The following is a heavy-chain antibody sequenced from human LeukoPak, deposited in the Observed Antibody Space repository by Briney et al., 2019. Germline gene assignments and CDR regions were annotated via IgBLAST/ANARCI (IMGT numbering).Heavy chain of an antibody. CDR2: IYYSGRT. J-gene: IGHJ5*02. CDR3: ARVDGSCSGGSCPSGNWFDP. D-gene: IGHD2-15*01. Sequence: SETLSLTCSVSGGSISSYYWSWIRQPPGKGLEWIGYIYYSGRTSYNPSLKSRVTISVDTSKNQFSLKLNSVTAADTAVYYCARVDGSCSGGSCPSGNWFDPWGQGTLVTVSS. V-gene: IGHV4-59*08. CDR1: GGSISSYY.